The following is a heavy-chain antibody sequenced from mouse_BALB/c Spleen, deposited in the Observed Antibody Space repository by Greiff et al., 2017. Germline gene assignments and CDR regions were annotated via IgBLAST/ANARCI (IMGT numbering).Heavy chain of an antibody. CDR1: GYSITSDYA. Sequence: VQLQQSGPGLVKPSQSLSLTCTVTGYSITSDYAWNWIRQFPGNKLEWMGYISYSGSTSYNPSLKSRISITRDTSKNQFFLQLNSVTTEDTATYYCARAYGNYGTYYAMDYWGQGTSVTVSS. CDR2: ISYSGST. D-gene: IGHD2-1*01. V-gene: IGHV3-2*02. CDR3: ARAYGNYGTYYAMDY. J-gene: IGHJ4*01.